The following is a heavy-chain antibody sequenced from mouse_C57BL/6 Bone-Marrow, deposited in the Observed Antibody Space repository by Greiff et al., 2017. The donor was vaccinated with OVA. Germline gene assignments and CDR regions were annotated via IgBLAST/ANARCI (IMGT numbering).Heavy chain of an antibody. V-gene: IGHV10-1*01. CDR2: IRSKSNNYAT. J-gene: IGHJ2*01. D-gene: IGHD2-10*02. Sequence: EVQVVESGGGLVQPKGSLKLSCAASGFSFNTYAMNWVRQAPGKGLEWVARIRSKSNNYATYYADSVKDRFTISRDDSESMLYLQMNNLKTEDTAMYYCVRQGYGKGYFDYWGQGTTLTVSS. CDR3: VRQGYGKGYFDY. CDR1: GFSFNTYA.